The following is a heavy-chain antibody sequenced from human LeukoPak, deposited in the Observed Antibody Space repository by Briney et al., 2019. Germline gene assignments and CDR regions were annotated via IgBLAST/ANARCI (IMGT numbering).Heavy chain of an antibody. Sequence: PSETLSLTCSASGGSISIYYWSWIRLPPGKGLEWIGYISHSGTTNYNPSLKGRVTISVDTSKNQFSLKLSSVTAPDTAVYYCVRQTHYYGSGTYYFYYYIDVWGRGTTVTVSS. CDR2: ISHSGTT. D-gene: IGHD3-10*01. CDR3: VRQTHYYGSGTYYFYYYIDV. J-gene: IGHJ6*03. V-gene: IGHV4-59*08. CDR1: GGSISIYY.